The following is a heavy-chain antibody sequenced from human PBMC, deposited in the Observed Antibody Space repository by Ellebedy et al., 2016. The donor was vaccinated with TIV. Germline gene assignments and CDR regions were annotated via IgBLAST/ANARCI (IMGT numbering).Heavy chain of an antibody. J-gene: IGHJ4*02. CDR1: GFTFSSYA. D-gene: IGHD3-10*01. Sequence: GESLKISXAASGFTFSSYAMHWVRQAPGKGLEWVAVISYDGSNKYYADSVKGRFTISRDNSKNTLYLQMNSLRAEDTAVYYCAREVYYGSGNYFDYWGQGTLVTVSS. V-gene: IGHV3-30-3*01. CDR3: AREVYYGSGNYFDY. CDR2: ISYDGSNK.